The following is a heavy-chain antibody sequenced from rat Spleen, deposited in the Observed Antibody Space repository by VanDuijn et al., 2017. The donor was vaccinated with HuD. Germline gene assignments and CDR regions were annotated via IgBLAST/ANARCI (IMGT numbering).Heavy chain of an antibody. CDR1: GFTFNNYD. V-gene: IGHV5-25*01. CDR2: ISPSGGAT. J-gene: IGHJ3*01. D-gene: IGHD4-3*01. CDR3: ARQDTSGYSNWFTY. Sequence: EVQLVESGGGLVQPGRSLKLSCAASGFTFNNYDMAWVRQAPAKSLEWVASISPSGGATYYRDSVKGRFTVSRDNAKSTLNLQMDSLRSEDTATYYCARQDTSGYSNWFTYWGQGTLVTVSS.